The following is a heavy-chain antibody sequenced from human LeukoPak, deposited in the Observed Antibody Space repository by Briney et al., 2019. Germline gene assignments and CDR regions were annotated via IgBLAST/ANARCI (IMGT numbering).Heavy chain of an antibody. J-gene: IGHJ6*02. CDR1: GLTFSGSA. CDR2: TRSKGNGYAT. Sequence: GGSLRLSCAASGLTFSGSAIHWVRRASGKGLEWVGRTRSKGNGYATGYVASVKGRFTISRDDSRNTAYLQMNSLKAEDTAVYFCTTELTYYFSMDVWGQGTTVTVSS. D-gene: IGHD3-9*01. V-gene: IGHV3-73*01. CDR3: TTELTYYFSMDV.